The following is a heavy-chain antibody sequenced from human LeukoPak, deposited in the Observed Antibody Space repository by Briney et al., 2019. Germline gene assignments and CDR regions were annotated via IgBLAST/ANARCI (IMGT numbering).Heavy chain of an antibody. CDR1: GGSISSYY. D-gene: IGHD2-15*01. V-gene: IGHV4-59*12. CDR3: ASALGYCGGGSCYGSTSFDY. Sequence: SETLSLTCTVSGGSISSYYWSWIRQPPGKGLEWIGYIYYSGSTNYNPSLKSRVTISVDRSKNQFSLKLSSVTAADTAVYYCASALGYCGGGSCYGSTSFDYWGQGTLVTVSS. CDR2: IYYSGST. J-gene: IGHJ4*02.